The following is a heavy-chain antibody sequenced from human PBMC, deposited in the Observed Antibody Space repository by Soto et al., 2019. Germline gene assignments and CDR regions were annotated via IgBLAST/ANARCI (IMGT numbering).Heavy chain of an antibody. CDR2: ISPYDGSEK. CDR3: AKGPLHYYYYFMDV. V-gene: IGHV3-30*18. J-gene: IGHJ6*03. Sequence: PGGSLRLSCAASGFTFGSFGMHWVRQAPGKGLEWVAVISPYDGSEKYYADSVKGRFTISRDNSKDILYLQMNSLRPNDTAVYYCAKGPLHYYYYFMDVWGKGTTVTVSS. CDR1: GFTFGSFG. D-gene: IGHD2-21*02.